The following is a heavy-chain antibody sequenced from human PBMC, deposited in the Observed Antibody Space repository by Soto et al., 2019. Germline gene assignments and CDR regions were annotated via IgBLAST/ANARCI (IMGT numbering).Heavy chain of an antibody. CDR3: ARDRAGDILTGYYTPYYYYYGMDV. CDR2: ISSSSSYI. D-gene: IGHD3-9*01. V-gene: IGHV3-21*01. J-gene: IGHJ6*02. CDR1: GFTFSSYS. Sequence: PGGSLRLSCAASGFTFSSYSMNWVRQAPGKGLEWVSSISSSSSYIYYADSVKGRFTISRDNAKNSLYLQMNSLRAEDTAVYYCARDRAGDILTGYYTPYYYYYGMDVWGQGTTVTVSS.